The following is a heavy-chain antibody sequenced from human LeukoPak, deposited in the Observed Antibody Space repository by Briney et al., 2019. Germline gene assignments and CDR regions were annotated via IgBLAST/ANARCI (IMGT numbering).Heavy chain of an antibody. CDR2: RHTSGDY. V-gene: IGHV4-61*02. CDR1: GGPITSGTYY. CDR3: ARETVEITMIVA. Sequence: SQTLSLTCTVSGGPITSGTYYWNWIRHPAGKGLEWIGRRHTSGDYNYSPSLKSRVAISVDTSKNQFSLNLSSVTAADTAVYYCARETVEITMIVAWGQGTLVTVSS. J-gene: IGHJ4*02. D-gene: IGHD3-22*01.